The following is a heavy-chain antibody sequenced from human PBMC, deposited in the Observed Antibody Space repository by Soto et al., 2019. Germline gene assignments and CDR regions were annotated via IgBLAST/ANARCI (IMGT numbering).Heavy chain of an antibody. CDR3: ASLEWESTGYADY. V-gene: IGHV3-7*03. Sequence: EVQLVESGGGLVQPGGSLRLSCAASGFTFGSNWMSWVRQAPGKGLEWVANIKRDGSEKYYVDSVKGRFTISRDNAKNTLYLQMNSLRADDKAVYYCASLEWESTGYADYWGQGTLVTVSS. J-gene: IGHJ4*02. CDR1: GFTFGSNW. D-gene: IGHD3-3*01. CDR2: IKRDGSEK.